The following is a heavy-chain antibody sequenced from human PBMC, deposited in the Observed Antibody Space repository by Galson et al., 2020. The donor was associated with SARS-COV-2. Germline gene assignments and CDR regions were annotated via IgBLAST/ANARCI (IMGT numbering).Heavy chain of an antibody. CDR1: GFTFSSYA. CDR2: ISYDGSNK. D-gene: IGHD1-26*01. V-gene: IGHV3-30*04. Sequence: GGSLRLSCAASGFTFSSYAMHWVRQAPGKGLEWVAVISYDGSNKYYADSVKGRFTISRDNSKNTLYLQMNSLRAEDTAVYYCARVRTDPIVGALGHANYYYYGIDVWGQGTTVTVSS. J-gene: IGHJ6*02. CDR3: ARVRTDPIVGALGHANYYYYGIDV.